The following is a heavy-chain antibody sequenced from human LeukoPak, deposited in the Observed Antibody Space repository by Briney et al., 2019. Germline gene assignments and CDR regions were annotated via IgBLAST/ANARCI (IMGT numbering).Heavy chain of an antibody. J-gene: IGHJ4*02. V-gene: IGHV3-48*03. Sequence: GGSLTLSCAASGFTFSRYEMNGVPEAPGEGLECGSYISSSGSTIYYAHSVKGRFTIPRDHAKNSMYLQMNRLRAEETAVYYCARGGQLWLHSYFVYWGEGDLFTVSS. D-gene: IGHD5-18*01. CDR1: GFTFSRYE. CDR3: ARGGQLWLHSYFVY. CDR2: ISSSGSTI.